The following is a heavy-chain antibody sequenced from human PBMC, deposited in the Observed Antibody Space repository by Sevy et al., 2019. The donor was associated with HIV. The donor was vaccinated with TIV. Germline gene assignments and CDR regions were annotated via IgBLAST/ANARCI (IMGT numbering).Heavy chain of an antibody. D-gene: IGHD3-22*01. CDR3: ASGSLDSTGYPFDY. J-gene: IGHJ4*02. V-gene: IGHV3-30*02. CDR2: IRYDGSNK. Sequence: GGSLRLSCAASGFTFSSYGMHWVRQAPGKGLEWVAFIRYDGSNKYYADSVRGRFTISRDNAKNSLYLQMHSLRAEDTAVYYCASGSLDSTGYPFDYWGQGTLVTVSS. CDR1: GFTFSSYG.